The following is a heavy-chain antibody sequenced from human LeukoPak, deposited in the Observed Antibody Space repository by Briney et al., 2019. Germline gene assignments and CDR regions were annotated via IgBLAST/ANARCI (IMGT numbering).Heavy chain of an antibody. CDR3: ARGGGLDV. CDR2: FGSGLTII. V-gene: IGHV3-48*01. J-gene: IGHJ6*02. D-gene: IGHD3-16*01. CDR1: GFTFSAYS. Sequence: GGSLRLSCAASGFTFSAYSMSWVRQAPGKGLEWVSFFGSGLTIILYADSVKGRFTISRDNAKNSLYLQMSNLRAEDTAVYFCARGGGLDVWGQGATVTVSS.